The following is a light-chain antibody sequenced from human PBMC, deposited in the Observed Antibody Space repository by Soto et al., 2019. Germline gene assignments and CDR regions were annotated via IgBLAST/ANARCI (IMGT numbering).Light chain of an antibody. J-gene: IGKJ1*01. CDR3: QQYKTYWT. CDR1: QSISTW. Sequence: DIQMTQSPSTLFASVGDRVTITCRASQSISTWLAWYQQKPGNAPKLLIYKASTLQSGAPSRFSGSGSGTEFTLTISSLQPDDFATYYCQQYKTYWTFGQGTKVEIK. CDR2: KAS. V-gene: IGKV1-5*03.